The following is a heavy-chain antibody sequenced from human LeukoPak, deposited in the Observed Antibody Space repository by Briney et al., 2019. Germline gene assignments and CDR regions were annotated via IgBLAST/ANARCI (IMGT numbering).Heavy chain of an antibody. D-gene: IGHD1-14*01. Sequence: ASVRVSCKASGYTFTSYYMHWVRQAPGQGLEWMGIINPSGGSTSYAQKFQGRVTMTRDTSTSTVYMELSSLRSEDTAVYYCAREARNFAFDIWGQGTMVTVSS. CDR2: INPSGGST. J-gene: IGHJ3*02. CDR3: AREARNFAFDI. CDR1: GYTFTSYY. V-gene: IGHV1-46*03.